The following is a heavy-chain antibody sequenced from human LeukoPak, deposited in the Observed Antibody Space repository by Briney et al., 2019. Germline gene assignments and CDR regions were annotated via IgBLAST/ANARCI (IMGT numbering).Heavy chain of an antibody. CDR2: IKQDGCEK. V-gene: IGHV3-7*01. J-gene: IGHJ4*02. Sequence: GGSLSPSCAASGFTFISYLMSWVRPAPRKGLEWVANIKQDGCEKYYVDSVKGRFTISRDNAKNSLYLQMNSLRAEDTAVYYCAVGAGSLIWGQGTLVTVSS. D-gene: IGHD1-26*01. CDR1: GFTFISYL. CDR3: AVGAGSLI.